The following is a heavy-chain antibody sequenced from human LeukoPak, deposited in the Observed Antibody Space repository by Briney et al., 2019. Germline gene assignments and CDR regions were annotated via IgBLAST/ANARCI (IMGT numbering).Heavy chain of an antibody. CDR1: GDSISIHY. CDR3: ARGPVRFDY. CDR2: IDHTGST. Sequence: SETLSLTCSVAGDSISIHYWSWIRQPPGKGLEWIGYIDHTGSTNYNPSLNSRVTISRDTSKNHFSLELSSVTAADTAVYYCARGPVRFDYWGQGTLVTVSS. J-gene: IGHJ4*02. V-gene: IGHV4-59*11. D-gene: IGHD1-1*01.